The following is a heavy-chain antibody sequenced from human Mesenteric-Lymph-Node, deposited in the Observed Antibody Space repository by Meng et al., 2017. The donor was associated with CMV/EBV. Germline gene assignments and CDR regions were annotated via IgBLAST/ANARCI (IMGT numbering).Heavy chain of an antibody. V-gene: IGHV3-30-3*01. CDR3: AREAYYYDTSGYPRGNYFDY. Sequence: GGSLRLSCAASGFPFSDYEMNWVRQAPGKGLEWVAVISFDGSNKYYPDSVQGRFTISRDNSKNTLSLEMSSLRVEDTAVYYCAREAYYYDTSGYPRGNYFDYWGQGTLVTVSS. D-gene: IGHD3-22*01. CDR1: GFPFSDYE. J-gene: IGHJ4*02. CDR2: ISFDGSNK.